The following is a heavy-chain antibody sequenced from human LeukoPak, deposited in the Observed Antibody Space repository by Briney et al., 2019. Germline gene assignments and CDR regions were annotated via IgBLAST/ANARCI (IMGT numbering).Heavy chain of an antibody. D-gene: IGHD3-22*01. J-gene: IGHJ3*02. Sequence: SETLSLTCTVSGASISGYYWSWIRQPPGKGLEWIGYIYYSGSTNYNPSLKSRVTISVDTSKNQFSLKLSSVTAADTAVYYCARDLFYYDSSGYYSALYAFDIWGQGTMVTVSS. CDR3: ARDLFYYDSSGYYSALYAFDI. V-gene: IGHV4-59*01. CDR2: IYYSGST. CDR1: GASISGYY.